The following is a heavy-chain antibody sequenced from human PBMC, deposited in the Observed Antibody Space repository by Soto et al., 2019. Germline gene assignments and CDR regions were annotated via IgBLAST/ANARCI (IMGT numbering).Heavy chain of an antibody. CDR3: ARSSGGNFGIIIEGTNLFAP. J-gene: IGHJ5*02. CDR2: INPHGGST. V-gene: IGHV1-46*01. Sequence: ASVWASCRGPRGTFTRYNIDWVRQAPGKGLEWMGIINPHGGSTIYAQQFRGKVTMTRDTSTSTVYMDLRSLTSEDTAFYYCARSSGGNFGIIIEGTNLFAPWGQGTLVTVFS. D-gene: IGHD3-3*01. CDR1: RGTFTRYN.